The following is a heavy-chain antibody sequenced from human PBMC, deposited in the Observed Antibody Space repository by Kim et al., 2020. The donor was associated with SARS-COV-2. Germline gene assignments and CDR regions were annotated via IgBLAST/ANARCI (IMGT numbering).Heavy chain of an antibody. CDR2: ISYDGSNK. Sequence: GGSLRLSCAASGFTFSSYAMHWVRQAPGKGLEWVAVISYDGSNKYYADSVKGRFTISRDNSKNTLYLQMNSLRAEDTAVYYCARDHGQLWLYYGMDVWGQGTTVTVSS. V-gene: IGHV3-30*04. CDR3: ARDHGQLWLYYGMDV. J-gene: IGHJ6*02. CDR1: GFTFSSYA. D-gene: IGHD5-18*01.